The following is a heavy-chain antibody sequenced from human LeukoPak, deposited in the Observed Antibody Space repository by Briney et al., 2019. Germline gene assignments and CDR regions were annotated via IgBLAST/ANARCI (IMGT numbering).Heavy chain of an antibody. V-gene: IGHV3-23*01. CDR1: GFTFSSYA. CDR2: ISGSGGST. D-gene: IGHD3-10*01. CDR3: AKDLDYYGSGSPDY. Sequence: GGSLRLSCAASGFTFSSYAMSWVRQAPGKGLEWVSAISGSGGSTYYADSVKGRFTISRDNSKNTLYLQMNSLRAEDTAVYYCAKDLDYYGSGSPDYWGQGTLVTVSP. J-gene: IGHJ4*02.